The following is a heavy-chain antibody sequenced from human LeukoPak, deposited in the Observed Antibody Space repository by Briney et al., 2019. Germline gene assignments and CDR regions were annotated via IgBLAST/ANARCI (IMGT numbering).Heavy chain of an antibody. CDR3: ARVGPTYYYDSSGSYYFDY. CDR1: GFTFSSYA. D-gene: IGHD3-22*01. J-gene: IGHJ4*02. CDR2: ISGSGGST. Sequence: QTGGSLRLSCAASGFTFSSYAMSWVRQAPGKGLEWVSAISGSGGSTYYADSVKRLFTISRDNSKNTPYLQMNSLRADDTAVYYCARVGPTYYYDSSGSYYFDYWGQGTLVTVSS. V-gene: IGHV3-23*01.